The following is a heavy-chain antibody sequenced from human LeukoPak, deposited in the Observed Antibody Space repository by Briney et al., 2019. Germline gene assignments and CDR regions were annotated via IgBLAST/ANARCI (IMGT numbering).Heavy chain of an antibody. J-gene: IGHJ5*02. CDR1: GFTFDDYA. Sequence: GRSLRLSCAASGFTFDDYAMHWVRQAPGKGLEWVSGISWNSGNIGYADSVKGRFTISRDNSKNTLYLQMNSLRVEDTAIYYCAKSRGGSFPGGFDPWGHGTLVTISS. D-gene: IGHD2-15*01. V-gene: IGHV3-9*01. CDR3: AKSRGGSFPGGFDP. CDR2: ISWNSGNI.